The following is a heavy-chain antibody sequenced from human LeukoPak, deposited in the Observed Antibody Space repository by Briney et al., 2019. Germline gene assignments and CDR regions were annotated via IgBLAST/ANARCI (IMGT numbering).Heavy chain of an antibody. CDR2: IYPGDSDT. CDR3: TFDSSSYGRPPSDAFDI. J-gene: IGHJ3*02. CDR1: GYSFTSYW. Sequence: NPGESLKISCKGSGYSFTSYWIGWVRQMPGKGLEWMGIIYPGDSDTRYSPSFQGQVTISADKSLSTAYLQWSSLKASDTAMYYCTFDSSSYGRPPSDAFDIWGQGTMVTVSS. D-gene: IGHD3-22*01. V-gene: IGHV5-51*01.